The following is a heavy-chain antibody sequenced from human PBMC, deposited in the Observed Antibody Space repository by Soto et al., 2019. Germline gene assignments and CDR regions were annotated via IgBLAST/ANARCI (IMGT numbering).Heavy chain of an antibody. CDR3: ARARFQVLYGKPYFDS. CDR2: IYHSGNT. Sequence: SWIRQHPGKGLEWIGNIYHSGNTYYNPSLKSRLTISVDTSKNHFSLMVDSVTAADTAVYYCARARFQVLYGKPYFDSWGQGTLVTVSS. V-gene: IGHV4-31*02. D-gene: IGHD2-2*02. J-gene: IGHJ4*02.